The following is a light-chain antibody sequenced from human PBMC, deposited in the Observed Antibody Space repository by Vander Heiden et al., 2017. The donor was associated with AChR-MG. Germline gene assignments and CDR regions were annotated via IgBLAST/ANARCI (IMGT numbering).Light chain of an antibody. V-gene: IGKV2-29*02. CDR1: QSLLHSDGKTY. CDR2: ELS. CDR3: MEGIHLPLT. Sequence: DIVMTQTPLSLSVTPGQPASISYKSSQSLLHSDGKTYLYWYLQKAGQSPQLLIYELSRRFSGVPDRFSGSGSGTDFTLKISRVEAEDVGVYYCMEGIHLPLTFGPGTKVDIK. J-gene: IGKJ3*01.